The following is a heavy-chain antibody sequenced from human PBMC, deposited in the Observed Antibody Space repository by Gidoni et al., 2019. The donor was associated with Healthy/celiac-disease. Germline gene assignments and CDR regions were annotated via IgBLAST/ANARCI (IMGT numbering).Heavy chain of an antibody. J-gene: IGHJ3*02. V-gene: IGHV2-26*01. D-gene: IGHD2-15*01. CDR3: AKVMGYCSGGSCYGDDAFDI. CDR1: GFSLSNARMG. Sequence: QVTLKESGPVLVKPTETLTLTCTVSGFSLSNARMGGSWIRQPPGKALEWLAHIFSNDEKSYSTSLKSRLTISKDTSKSQVVLTMTNMDPVDTATYYCAKVMGYCSGGSCYGDDAFDIWGQGTMVTVSS. CDR2: IFSNDEK.